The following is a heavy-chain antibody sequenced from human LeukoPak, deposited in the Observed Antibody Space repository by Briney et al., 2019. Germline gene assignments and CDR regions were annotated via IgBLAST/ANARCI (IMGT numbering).Heavy chain of an antibody. V-gene: IGHV3-30-3*01. CDR3: ARDGITFGGVIVYYFDY. Sequence: PGRSLRLSCAASGFTFSSYAMHWVRQAPGKGLEWVAVISYDGGNKYYADSVKGRFTISRDNSKNTLYLQMNSLRAEDTAVYYCARDGITFGGVIVYYFDYWGQGTLVTVSS. CDR1: GFTFSSYA. D-gene: IGHD3-16*02. J-gene: IGHJ4*02. CDR2: ISYDGGNK.